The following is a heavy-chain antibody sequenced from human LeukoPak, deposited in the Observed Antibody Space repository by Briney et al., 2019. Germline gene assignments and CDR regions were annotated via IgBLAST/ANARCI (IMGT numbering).Heavy chain of an antibody. CDR1: GYTFTSYG. D-gene: IGHD2-15*01. V-gene: IGHV1-18*01. CDR3: ARGTYCSGGSCSKEFDY. Sequence: ASVKVSCKASGYTFTSYGISWVRQAPGQGLEWMGWISVYNGNTNYAQKLQGRVTMTTDTSTSTAYMELRSLRSDDTAVHYCARGTYCSGGSCSKEFDYWGQGTLVTVSS. CDR2: ISVYNGNT. J-gene: IGHJ4*02.